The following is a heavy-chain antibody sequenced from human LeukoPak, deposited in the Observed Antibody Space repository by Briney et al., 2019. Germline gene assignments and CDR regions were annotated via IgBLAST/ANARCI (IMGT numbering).Heavy chain of an antibody. D-gene: IGHD6-19*01. V-gene: IGHV1-2*02. CDR3: ARARKQWLVHIDY. J-gene: IGHJ4*02. CDR2: INPNSGGT. CDR1: GYTFIGYY. Sequence: ASVKVSCKASGYTFIGYYIHWVRQAPGQGLEWMGWINPNSGGTNYAQKFQGRVTMTRDTSISTAYMELSRLRSDDTAVYYCARARKQWLVHIDYWGQGTLVTVSS.